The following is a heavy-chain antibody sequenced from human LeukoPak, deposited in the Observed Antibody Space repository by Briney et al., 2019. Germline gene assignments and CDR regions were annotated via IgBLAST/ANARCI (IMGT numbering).Heavy chain of an antibody. J-gene: IGHJ3*01. CDR1: GFTFNNYE. Sequence: GGSLRLSCAASGFTFNNYEVNWFRQAPGKGLEWIPHNIVSGGPMYYSDSVKGRFVVSRDPAKNSLYLQMNRLRNEDTATYYCSTWLRESSLSLWGQGTVVTVSS. V-gene: IGHV3-48*03. CDR3: STWLRESSLSL. CDR2: NIVSGGPM. D-gene: IGHD5-12*01.